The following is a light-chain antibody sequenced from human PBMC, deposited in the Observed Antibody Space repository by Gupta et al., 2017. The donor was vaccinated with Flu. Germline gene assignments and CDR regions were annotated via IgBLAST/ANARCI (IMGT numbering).Light chain of an antibody. CDR3: QTADDDDNWV. J-gene: IGLJ3*02. CDR2: KDK. V-gene: IGLV3-25*03. CDR1: GVTEAF. Sequence: GQAAVISCAGDGVTEAFVYWYRQKAGQAPELIIFKDKQRTSGIPDRFSGSTSGTTVTLIISGVQAEDEADYYCQTADDDDNWVFGGGTKLTVV.